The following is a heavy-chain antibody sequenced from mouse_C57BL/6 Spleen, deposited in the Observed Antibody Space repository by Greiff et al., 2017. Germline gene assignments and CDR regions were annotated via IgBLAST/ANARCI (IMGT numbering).Heavy chain of an antibody. V-gene: IGHV1-82*01. D-gene: IGHD2-2*01. CDR2: IYPGDGDT. CDR3: ARPDGYDAYVGY. Sequence: VQLQESGPELVKPGASVKISCKASGYAFSSSWMNWVKQRPGKGLEWIGRIYPGDGDTNYNGKFKGKATLTADKSSSTAYMQLSSLTSEDSAVYFCARPDGYDAYVGYWGQGTSVTVSS. J-gene: IGHJ4*01. CDR1: GYAFSSSW.